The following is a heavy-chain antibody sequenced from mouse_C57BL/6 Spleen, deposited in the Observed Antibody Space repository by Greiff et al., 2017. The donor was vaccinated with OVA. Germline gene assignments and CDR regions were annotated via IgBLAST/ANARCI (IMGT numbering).Heavy chain of an antibody. CDR1: GSTFNSYW. CDR2: IDPSDSYT. Sequence: QVPVKQPGAELVKPGASVKLSCKASGSTFNSYWMQWVKQRPGKGLEWYGEIDPSDSYTNYKKKFKGKATLTVDTSSSTAYMQLSSLTSEDSAVYYCARVGPYYQNYFDYWGQGTTLTVSS. V-gene: IGHV1-50*01. CDR3: ARVGPYYQNYFDY. D-gene: IGHD1-1*01. J-gene: IGHJ2*01.